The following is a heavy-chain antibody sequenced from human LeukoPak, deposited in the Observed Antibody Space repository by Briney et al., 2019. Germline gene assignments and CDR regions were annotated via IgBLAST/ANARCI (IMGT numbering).Heavy chain of an antibody. CDR3: ARRWDYSSSSGFDY. Sequence: SSETLSLTCTVSGGSISSSSYYWSWIRQPPGKGLEWIGSVYYSGSTYYNPSLKSRVTISVDTSKNQFSLKLSSVTAADTAVYYCARRWDYSSSSGFDYWGQGTLVTVSS. D-gene: IGHD6-6*01. J-gene: IGHJ4*02. V-gene: IGHV4-39*01. CDR2: VYYSGST. CDR1: GGSISSSSYY.